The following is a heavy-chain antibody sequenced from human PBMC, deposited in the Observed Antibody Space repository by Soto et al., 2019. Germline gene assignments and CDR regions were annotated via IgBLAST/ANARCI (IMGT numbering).Heavy chain of an antibody. D-gene: IGHD3-10*01. CDR2: ISFDGRNT. CDR1: GFTFNSYG. J-gene: IGHJ4*02. V-gene: IGHV3-30*18. CDR3: AKQSGSGSHYTVGSGGHFDY. Sequence: QVQLVESGGGVVQPGRSLRLSCAASGFTFNSYGMHWVRQAPGKGLEWVVVISFDGRNTYYADSVKGRFTISRDNSKNKLYMQMTRLRAEDTAVYYCAKQSGSGSHYTVGSGGHFDYRGQGTLVTVSS.